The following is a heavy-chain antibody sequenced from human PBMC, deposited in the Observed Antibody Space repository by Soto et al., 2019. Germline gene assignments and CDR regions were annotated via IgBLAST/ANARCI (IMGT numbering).Heavy chain of an antibody. J-gene: IGHJ6*02. V-gene: IGHV3-74*01. CDR1: GFTFSSYW. CDR3: ARGGDILTNYGMDV. CDR2: INSDGSST. D-gene: IGHD3-9*01. Sequence: EVQLVESGGGLVQPVGSLRLSCAASGFTFSSYWMHWVRQAPGKGLVWVSRINSDGSSTSYADSVKGRFTISRDNAKNKLYLQMNSLRAEDTAVYYCARGGDILTNYGMDVWGQGTTVTVSS.